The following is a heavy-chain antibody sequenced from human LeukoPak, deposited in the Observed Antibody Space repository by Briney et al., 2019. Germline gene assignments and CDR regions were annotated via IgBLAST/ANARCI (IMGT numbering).Heavy chain of an antibody. CDR3: ARVGRAKMVYAKLFDY. CDR1: GYTFTGYY. J-gene: IGHJ4*02. V-gene: IGHV1-2*02. Sequence: ASVKVSCKASGYTFTGYYMHWVRQAPGQGLEWMGWINPNSGGTNYAQKFQGRVTMTRDTSISTAYMELSRLRSDDTAVYYCARVGRAKMVYAKLFDYWGQGTLVTVSS. CDR2: INPNSGGT. D-gene: IGHD2-8*01.